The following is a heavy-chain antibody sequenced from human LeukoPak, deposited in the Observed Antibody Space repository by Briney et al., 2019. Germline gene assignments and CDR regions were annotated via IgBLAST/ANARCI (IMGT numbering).Heavy chain of an antibody. D-gene: IGHD5/OR15-5a*01. CDR2: IYYSGTT. CDR3: ARAVSFDN. J-gene: IGHJ4*02. V-gene: IGHV4-59*01. Sequence: SETLSLTCSVSGGSIRPYYWSWVRQSPGTGVEWIGYIYYSGTTNYNPSLRSRVTISVDSSKNQFSLKLNSVTAADTAIYYCARAVSFDNWGQGTLVTVSS. CDR1: GGSIRPYY.